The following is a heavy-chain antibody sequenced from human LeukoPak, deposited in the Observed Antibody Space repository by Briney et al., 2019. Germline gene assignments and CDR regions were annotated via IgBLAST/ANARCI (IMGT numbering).Heavy chain of an antibody. Sequence: PGGSLRLSCAASGLTISNNFMGWVRQAPGKGLEWVSLIYSGGSTYSADSVKGRFTISRDNSKNTLHLQMNSLRAEDTAVYYCARLRRYDPIDYWGQGTLVTVSS. J-gene: IGHJ4*02. V-gene: IGHV3-66*01. CDR2: IYSGGST. D-gene: IGHD3-9*01. CDR1: GLTISNNF. CDR3: ARLRRYDPIDY.